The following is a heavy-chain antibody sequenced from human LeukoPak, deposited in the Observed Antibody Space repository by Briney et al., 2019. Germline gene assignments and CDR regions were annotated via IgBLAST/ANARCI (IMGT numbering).Heavy chain of an antibody. Sequence: SETLSLTCAVYGGSFSGYYWSWIRQPPGKGLEWIGEINHSGSTNYNPSLKSRVTISVDTSMNQFSLRLSSVTAADTAVYYCARDVWFGAGRTFDYWGQGTLVTVSS. J-gene: IGHJ4*02. CDR2: INHSGST. CDR3: ARDVWFGAGRTFDY. D-gene: IGHD3-10*01. V-gene: IGHV4-34*01. CDR1: GGSFSGYY.